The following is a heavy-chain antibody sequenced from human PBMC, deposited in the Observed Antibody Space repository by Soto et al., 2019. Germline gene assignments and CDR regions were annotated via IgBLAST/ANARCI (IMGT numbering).Heavy chain of an antibody. CDR3: AREFWRGFDY. V-gene: IGHV3-23*01. Sequence: EVQLLESGGALVQPGGSLRLSCAASGFTFITFDMSWVRQAPGKGLEWVSSISGSGDRTHYADSVKGRFTISRDNSKNTLYMQMNSLRAEDTAVYYCAREFWRGFDYWGQGTLVTASS. CDR1: GFTFITFD. CDR2: ISGSGDRT. D-gene: IGHD3-3*01. J-gene: IGHJ4*02.